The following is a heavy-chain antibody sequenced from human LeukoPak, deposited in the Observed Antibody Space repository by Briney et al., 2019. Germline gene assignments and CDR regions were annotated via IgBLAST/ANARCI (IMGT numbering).Heavy chain of an antibody. J-gene: IGHJ4*02. CDR1: GFSLSTPAMG. CDR2: SDWDDDK. CDR3: ARMTPDSPSFDY. V-gene: IGHV2-70*01. Sequence: SGPALFKPTQALTLTCTFSGFSLSTPAMGVTWIRQPPVKALEWLALSDWDDDKFYSPSLRTRLTISKDTPKNQVVLRMTNMDPVDTGTYYCARMTPDSPSFDYWGQGALITVSS. D-gene: IGHD2-15*01.